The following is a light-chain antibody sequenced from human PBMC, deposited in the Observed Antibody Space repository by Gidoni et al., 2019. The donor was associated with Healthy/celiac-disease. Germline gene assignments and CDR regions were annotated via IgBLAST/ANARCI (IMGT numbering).Light chain of an antibody. J-gene: IGKJ2*01. Sequence: EIVMTQSPATLSVSPGEGATLSCRASQSVGRNLAWYQQKPGQAPRLLIYGASTRATGIPARFSGSESGTEFTLTISSLQSEDFAVYYCLQYIEWLRTFGQXTKLEIK. CDR1: QSVGRN. V-gene: IGKV3-15*01. CDR2: GAS. CDR3: LQYIEWLRT.